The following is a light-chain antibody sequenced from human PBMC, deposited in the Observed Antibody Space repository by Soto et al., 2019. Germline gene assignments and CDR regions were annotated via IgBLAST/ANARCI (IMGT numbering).Light chain of an antibody. CDR2: GAS. V-gene: IGKV3-15*01. J-gene: IGKJ1*01. Sequence: EIVMTQSPATLSVSPAERATLSCRASQSVSSNLAWYQQKPGQAPRLLIYGASTRATGIPARFSGSGSGTEFTLTISSLQSEDFAVYYCQQYNNWPQTFGQGTKVEIK. CDR1: QSVSSN. CDR3: QQYNNWPQT.